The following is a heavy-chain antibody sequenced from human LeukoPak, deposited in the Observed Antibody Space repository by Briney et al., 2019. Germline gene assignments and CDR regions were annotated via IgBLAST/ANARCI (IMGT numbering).Heavy chain of an antibody. J-gene: IGHJ4*02. Sequence: PGRSLRLSCAASGFTFSSYGMHWVRQAPGKGLEWVAAISYDGSNKYYADSVKGRFTIPRDNSKNTLYLQMNSLRAEDTAVYYCAKSGPTYCGGDCYCLDYWGQGTLVTVSS. CDR2: ISYDGSNK. CDR1: GFTFSSYG. V-gene: IGHV3-30*18. D-gene: IGHD2-21*02. CDR3: AKSGPTYCGGDCYCLDY.